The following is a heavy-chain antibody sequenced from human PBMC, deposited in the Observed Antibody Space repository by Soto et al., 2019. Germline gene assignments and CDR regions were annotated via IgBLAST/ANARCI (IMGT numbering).Heavy chain of an antibody. V-gene: IGHV3-64*01. D-gene: IGHD3-9*01. CDR3: ARSTPNYDILTGSDYYFDY. J-gene: IGHJ4*02. CDR1: GFTFSSYA. Sequence: PGGSLRLSCAASGFTFSSYAMHWVRQAPGKGLEYVSAISSNGGSTYYANYVKGRFTISRDNSKNTLYLQMGSLRAEDMAVYYCARSTPNYDILTGSDYYFDYWGQGTLVTVSS. CDR2: ISSNGGST.